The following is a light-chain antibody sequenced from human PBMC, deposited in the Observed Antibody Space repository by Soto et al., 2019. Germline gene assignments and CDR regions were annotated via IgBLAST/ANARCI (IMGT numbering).Light chain of an antibody. CDR3: SSDTSSSTVL. CDR1: RSDVGGYNY. V-gene: IGLV2-14*01. Sequence: QSALTQTAYVSGSPGQSITISCTGTRSDVGGYNYVSWYQQNPGKAPKLMIYEVSNRPSGVSNRFSVSNSGNTASLTISGLQAEDEADYYCSSDTSSSTVLFGGGTKLTVL. J-gene: IGLJ2*01. CDR2: EVS.